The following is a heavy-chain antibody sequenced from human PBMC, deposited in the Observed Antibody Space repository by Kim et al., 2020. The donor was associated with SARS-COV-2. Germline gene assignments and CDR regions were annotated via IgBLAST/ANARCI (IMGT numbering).Heavy chain of an antibody. CDR3: ARIGDSSGRYTLFDAFDI. J-gene: IGHJ3*02. D-gene: IGHD3-22*01. V-gene: IGHV3-23*01. Sequence: KGRFTISRDNSKNTLYLQMNSLRAEDTAVYYCARIGDSSGRYTLFDAFDIWGQGTMVTVSS.